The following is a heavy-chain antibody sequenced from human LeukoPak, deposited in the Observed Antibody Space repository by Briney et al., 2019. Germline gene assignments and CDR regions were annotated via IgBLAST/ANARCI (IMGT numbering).Heavy chain of an antibody. D-gene: IGHD6-19*01. CDR3: AKAEGRGIAVAGTIDY. J-gene: IGHJ4*02. Sequence: GGSLRLSCAASGFTFSSYGMHWVRQAPGKGLEGVAFIRYDGSNKYYADSVKGRFAISRDNSKNTLYLQMNSLRAEDTAVYYCAKAEGRGIAVAGTIDYWGQGTLVTVSS. CDR1: GFTFSSYG. CDR2: IRYDGSNK. V-gene: IGHV3-30*02.